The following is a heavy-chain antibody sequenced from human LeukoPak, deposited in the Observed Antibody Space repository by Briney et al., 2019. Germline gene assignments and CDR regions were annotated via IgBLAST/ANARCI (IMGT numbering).Heavy chain of an antibody. V-gene: IGHV4-59*01. CDR3: ARVGGRCQFDS. D-gene: IGHD1-26*01. J-gene: IGHJ4*02. Sequence: SEALSLTCTVSGGSISSYYWSWIRQPPGKGLEWIAYIYYSGSANYNPSLKSRVTMSVDTSKIQFSLKMNSMTAADTAVYYCARVGGRCQFDSWGQGTLVTVSS. CDR2: IYYSGSA. CDR1: GGSISSYY.